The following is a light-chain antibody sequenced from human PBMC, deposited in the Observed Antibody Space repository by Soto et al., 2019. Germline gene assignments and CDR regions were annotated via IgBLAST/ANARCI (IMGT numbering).Light chain of an antibody. CDR1: QDISHY. CDR2: AAS. J-gene: IGKJ4*01. Sequence: DIPMTQSPSSLSASVGDRVTITCRASQDISHYLAWYQQKPGKVPKSLIYAASSLQSGVPSRFSGSGSGADFTLTINSLQPEDFATYYCQQYDSFPLTFGGGTKVDLK. CDR3: QQYDSFPLT. V-gene: IGKV1-16*01.